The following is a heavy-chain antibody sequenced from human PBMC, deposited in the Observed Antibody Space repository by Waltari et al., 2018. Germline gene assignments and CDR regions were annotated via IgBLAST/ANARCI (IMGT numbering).Heavy chain of an antibody. CDR1: GGSISSYY. CDR2: IYTSGST. Sequence: QVQLQESGPGLVKPSETLSLTCTVSGGSISSYYWSWIRQPAGKGLEWIGRIYTSGSTNYNPSRKRRVTMSVDTSKNQFSLKLSSVTAADTAVYYCASSPHYYDSSGYYLNWFDPWGQGTLVTVSS. D-gene: IGHD3-22*01. V-gene: IGHV4-4*07. CDR3: ASSPHYYDSSGYYLNWFDP. J-gene: IGHJ5*02.